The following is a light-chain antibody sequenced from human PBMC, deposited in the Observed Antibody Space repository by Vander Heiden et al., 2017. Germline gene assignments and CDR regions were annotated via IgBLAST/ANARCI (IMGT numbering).Light chain of an antibody. V-gene: IGLV1-44*01. CDR2: SNN. Sequence: QSVLTHPPSASGPPGQRANITGSGSSSNIGSNTVNWYQQLPGTAPKLLIYSNNQRPSGVPDRFSGSKSGTSASLAISGRQSEDEADYDCAAWDDSLNGGVFGGGTKLTVL. CDR1: SSNIGSNT. CDR3: AAWDDSLNGGV. J-gene: IGLJ2*01.